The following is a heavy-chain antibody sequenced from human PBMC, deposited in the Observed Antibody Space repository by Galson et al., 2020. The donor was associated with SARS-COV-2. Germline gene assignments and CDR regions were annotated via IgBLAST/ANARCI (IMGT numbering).Heavy chain of an antibody. D-gene: IGHD4-17*01. CDR2: SKNRRNSYTK. CDR1: GFTLSDHY. CDR3: VRGSDGNADY. J-gene: IGHJ4*01. V-gene: IGHV3-72*01. Sequence: GGSLRLSCAASGFTLSDHYIDWVRQAPGKGLEWVARSKNRRNSYTKEYAASVNGRFTISKDDSKNSLYLQMNSLKTEDTAVYYGVRGSDGNADYWGQGDLVTVCS.